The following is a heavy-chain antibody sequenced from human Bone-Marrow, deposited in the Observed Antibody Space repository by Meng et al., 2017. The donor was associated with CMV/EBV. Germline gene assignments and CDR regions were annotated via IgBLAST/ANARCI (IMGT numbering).Heavy chain of an antibody. CDR1: GGSIIGYS. D-gene: IGHD4-11*01. V-gene: IGHV4-59*01. CDR2: IYYSGST. CDR3: ARGNFDYNNYHGWFDS. Sequence: SETLSLTCTVSGGSIIGYSWSWVRQSPGKGLEWIAYIYYSGSTNYNPSLKSRVTISVDTSKNQFSLKLSCVTAADTAVYYCARGNFDYNNYHGWFDSWGQGTLVTVSS. J-gene: IGHJ5*01.